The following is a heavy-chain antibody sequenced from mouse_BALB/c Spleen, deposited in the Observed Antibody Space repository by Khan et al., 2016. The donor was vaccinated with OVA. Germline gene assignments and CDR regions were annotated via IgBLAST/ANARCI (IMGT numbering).Heavy chain of an antibody. CDR1: GYTFTNYG. Sequence: QMQLEESGPELKKPGATVKISCKASGYTFTNYGINWVKQAPGKGLKWMGWINTNTGEPTYAEEFKGRFAFSLETSASTAYLQLNNLKNEDTATYFGERGNCYGSNSWFAYWGQGTLVTVSA. CDR2: INTNTGEP. V-gene: IGHV9-3*02. J-gene: IGHJ3*01. CDR3: ERGNCYGSNSWFAY. D-gene: IGHD1-1*01.